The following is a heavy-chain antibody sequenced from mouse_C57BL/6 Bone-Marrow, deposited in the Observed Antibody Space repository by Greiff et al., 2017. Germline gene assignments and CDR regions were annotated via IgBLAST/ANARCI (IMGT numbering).Heavy chain of an antibody. D-gene: IGHD2-4*01. V-gene: IGHV1-74*01. CDR2: IHPSDSDT. CDR3: AILYYDYDVWFAY. J-gene: IGHJ3*01. CDR1: GYTFPSYW. Sequence: VKLQQPGAELVKPGASVKVSCKASGYTFPSYWLHWVKQRPGQGLEWIGRIHPSDSDTNYNQKFKGKATLTVDKSSSTAYMQLSSLTSEDSAVYYCAILYYDYDVWFAYWGQGTLVTVSA.